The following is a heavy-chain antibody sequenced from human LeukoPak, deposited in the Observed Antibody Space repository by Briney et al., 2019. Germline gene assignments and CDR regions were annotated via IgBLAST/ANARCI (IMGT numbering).Heavy chain of an antibody. J-gene: IGHJ5*02. CDR1: GFTVSSNY. Sequence: GSLRLSCAASGFTVSSNYMSWVRPAPGEGLEWVSVIYSGGSTYYADSVKGRFTISRDNSKNTLYLQMNSLRAEDTAVYYCARDVATEKMFDPWGQGTLVTVSS. V-gene: IGHV3-66*01. CDR3: ARDVATEKMFDP. CDR2: IYSGGST.